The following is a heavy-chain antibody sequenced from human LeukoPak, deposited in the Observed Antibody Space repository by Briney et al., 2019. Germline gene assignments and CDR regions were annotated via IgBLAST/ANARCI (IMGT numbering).Heavy chain of an antibody. CDR3: ARDRHCANGVCHSPPGMDV. D-gene: IGHD2-8*01. CDR2: IWFDKNQ. V-gene: IGHV3-33*01. Sequence: PGGSLRLSCAASGFILNDYGMHWVRQAPGKGLEWVADIWFDKNQHFADSVKGRFAISRDNSKNTVYLQINSLRAEDTAVYYCARDRHCANGVCHSPPGMDVWGQGTTVTVSS. J-gene: IGHJ6*02. CDR1: GFILNDYG.